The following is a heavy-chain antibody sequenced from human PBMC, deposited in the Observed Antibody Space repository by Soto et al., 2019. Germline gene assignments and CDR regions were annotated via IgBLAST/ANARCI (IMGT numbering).Heavy chain of an antibody. V-gene: IGHV3-9*01. J-gene: IGHJ5*02. CDR3: ARDLWGYYDILTGPNSSLNWFDP. CDR1: GFTFDDYA. Sequence: EVQLVESGGGLVQPGRSLRLSCAASGFTFDDYAMHWVRQAPGKGLEWVSGISWNSGSIGYADSVKGRFTISRDNAKNSLYLQMNSLRAEDTALYYCARDLWGYYDILTGPNSSLNWFDPWGQGTLVTVSS. CDR2: ISWNSGSI. D-gene: IGHD3-9*01.